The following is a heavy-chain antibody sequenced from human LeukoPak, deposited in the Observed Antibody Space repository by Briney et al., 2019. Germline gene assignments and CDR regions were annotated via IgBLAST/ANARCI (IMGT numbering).Heavy chain of an antibody. J-gene: IGHJ4*02. Sequence: RTSETLSLTCTVSGGSISSGGYYWSWIRQHPGKGLEWIGYIYYSGSTYYNPSLKCRVTISVDTSKNQFSLKLSSVTAADTAVYYCARDRPTSGYSYGFDYWGQGTLVTVSS. CDR2: IYYSGST. V-gene: IGHV4-31*03. CDR3: ARDRPTSGYSYGFDY. D-gene: IGHD5-18*01. CDR1: GGSISSGGYY.